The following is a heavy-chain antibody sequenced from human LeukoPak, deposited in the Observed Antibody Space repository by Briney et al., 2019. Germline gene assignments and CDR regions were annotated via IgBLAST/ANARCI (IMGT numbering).Heavy chain of an antibody. V-gene: IGHV1-2*02. CDR1: GYTFTGFY. Sequence: ASVKVSCKASGYTFTGFYIHWVRQAPGQGLEWMGWINPNSGGTNYAQKFQGRVTMTRDTSISTAYMELTRLRSDDTALYYCAKAFNYGSGYNYKTFDSWGQGTLVTVSS. J-gene: IGHJ4*02. CDR3: AKAFNYGSGYNYKTFDS. D-gene: IGHD3-10*01. CDR2: INPNSGGT.